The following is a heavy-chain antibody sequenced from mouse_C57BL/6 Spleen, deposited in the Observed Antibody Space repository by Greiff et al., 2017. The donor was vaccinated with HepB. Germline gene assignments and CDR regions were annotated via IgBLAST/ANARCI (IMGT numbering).Heavy chain of an antibody. CDR1: GYTFTDYY. D-gene: IGHD2-14*01. V-gene: IGHV1-26*01. CDR2: INPNNGGT. CDR3: ARTRYGPLFDY. Sequence: VQLQQSGPELVKPGASVKISCKASGYTFTDYYMNWVKQSHGKSLEWIGDINPNNGGTSYNQKFKGKATLTVDKSSSTAYMELRSLTSEDSAVYYCARTRYGPLFDYWGQGTTLTVSS. J-gene: IGHJ2*01.